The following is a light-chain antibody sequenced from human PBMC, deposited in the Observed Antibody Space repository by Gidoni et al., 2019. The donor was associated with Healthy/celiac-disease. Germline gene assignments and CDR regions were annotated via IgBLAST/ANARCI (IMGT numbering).Light chain of an antibody. V-gene: IGKV1-8*01. CDR3: QQYYSYPRT. CDR1: QGISSY. Sequence: ARRMTQSPSSVTASTGDRVTITCRASQGISSYLAWYLQKPGKAPKLLIYAASTWQSGVPSRFSGSGSGTDFTLTISCLQSEDFAAYYCQQYYSYPRTFGQGTKVEIK. J-gene: IGKJ1*01. CDR2: AAS.